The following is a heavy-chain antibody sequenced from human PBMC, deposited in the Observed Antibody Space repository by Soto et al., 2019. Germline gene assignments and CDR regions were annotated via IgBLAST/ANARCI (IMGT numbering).Heavy chain of an antibody. D-gene: IGHD2-2*01. CDR3: ARSPYCSSTSCGMDV. CDR1: GFTFSSYS. V-gene: IGHV3-48*01. CDR2: ISSSSSTI. Sequence: PGGSLRLSCVASGFTFSSYSMNWVRQAPGKGLEWVSYISSSSSTIYYADSVKGRFTISRDNAKNSLYLQMNSLRAEDTAVYYCARSPYCSSTSCGMDVWGQGTTVTVSS. J-gene: IGHJ6*02.